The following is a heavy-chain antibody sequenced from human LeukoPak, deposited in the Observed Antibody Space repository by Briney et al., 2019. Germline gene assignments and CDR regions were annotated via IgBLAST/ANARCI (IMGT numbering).Heavy chain of an antibody. CDR1: GFTVSSNY. Sequence: PGGSLRLSCAASGFTVSSNYMSWVRQAPGKGLEWVSIIYSTGSAYYADSVEGRFTISRDNSKNTLYLQMSSLRAEDTAVYYCARDPLNWELRVYWGQGTLVTVSS. CDR2: IYSTGSA. V-gene: IGHV3-53*01. D-gene: IGHD1-26*01. CDR3: ARDPLNWELRVY. J-gene: IGHJ4*02.